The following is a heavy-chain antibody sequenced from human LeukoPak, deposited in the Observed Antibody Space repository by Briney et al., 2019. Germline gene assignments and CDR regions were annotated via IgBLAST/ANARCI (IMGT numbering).Heavy chain of an antibody. CDR2: NPYSRT. V-gene: IGHV4-39*01. Sequence: SETLSLTCTVSGGSISISNYYWGWIRQPPGRGLEWIGSNPYSRTYYNPSLKSRLTISVDTSKNNFSLNLRSVTAADTAVYYCARRTSNPVGAIDYWGQGTLVTVSS. CDR1: GGSISISNYY. D-gene: IGHD1-26*01. J-gene: IGHJ4*02. CDR3: ARRTSNPVGAIDY.